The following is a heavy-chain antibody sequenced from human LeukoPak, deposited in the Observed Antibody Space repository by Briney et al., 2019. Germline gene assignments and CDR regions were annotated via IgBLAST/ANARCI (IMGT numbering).Heavy chain of an antibody. D-gene: IGHD5-18*01. CDR1: GDSISSYY. CDR3: ARQMDTAMVTGHYYYYMDV. CDR2: IYASGST. Sequence: PSETLSLTCTVTGDSISSYYWSWIRQPAGKGLEWIGRIYASGSTNYNPSLKSRVTISVDKSKNQVSLKLSSVTAADTAVYYCARQMDTAMVTGHYYYYMDVWGKGTTVTVSS. J-gene: IGHJ6*03. V-gene: IGHV4-4*07.